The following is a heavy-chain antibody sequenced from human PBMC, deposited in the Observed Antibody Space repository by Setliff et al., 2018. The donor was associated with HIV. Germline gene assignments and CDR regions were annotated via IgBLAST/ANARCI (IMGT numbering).Heavy chain of an antibody. V-gene: IGHV4-61*01. D-gene: IGHD3-10*02. CDR3: AREFVPSGFFDF. Sequence: PSETLSLTCTVSSASISSHYSSHYWTWIRQSPGKGLEWIGYICDSGITKYSPSLKSRVTISVDRSKNQFSLKLSSVTAADTAIYYCAREFVPSGFFDFWGQGALVTVSS. CDR1: SASISSHYSSHY. J-gene: IGHJ4*02. CDR2: ICDSGIT.